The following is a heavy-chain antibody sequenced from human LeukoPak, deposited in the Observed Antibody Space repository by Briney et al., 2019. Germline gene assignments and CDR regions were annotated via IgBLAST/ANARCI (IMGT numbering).Heavy chain of an antibody. CDR3: AKGGDYGSGNLCFDY. CDR1: GFTFSSYA. J-gene: IGHJ4*02. V-gene: IGHV3-30*04. CDR2: IPYDGSNK. Sequence: GRSLRLSCAASGFTFSSYAMHWVRQAPGKGLEWVAVIPYDGSNKYYADSVKGRFTISRDNSKNTLYLQMNSLRVEDTAIYYCAKGGDYGSGNLCFDYWGQGTLVTVSS. D-gene: IGHD3-10*01.